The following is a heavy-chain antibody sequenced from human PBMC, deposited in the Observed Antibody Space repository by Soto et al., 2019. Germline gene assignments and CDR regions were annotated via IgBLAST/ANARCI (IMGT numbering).Heavy chain of an antibody. Sequence: APVKVSCKASGYTFTSYAMHSARQAPGQRLEWMGWINAGNGNTKYSQKFQGRVTITRDTSASTAYMELSSLRSEDTAVYYCARDLDSGYDPAEYFQHWGQGTLVTVSS. CDR2: INAGNGNT. D-gene: IGHD5-12*01. V-gene: IGHV1-3*01. J-gene: IGHJ1*01. CDR1: GYTFTSYA. CDR3: ARDLDSGYDPAEYFQH.